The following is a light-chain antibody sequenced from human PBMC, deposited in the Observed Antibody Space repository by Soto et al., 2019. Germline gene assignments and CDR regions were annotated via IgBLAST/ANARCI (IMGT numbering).Light chain of an antibody. J-gene: IGKJ4*01. CDR2: AAS. V-gene: IGKV1-39*01. CDR3: QQSYSTRLT. Sequence: DIQMTQSPSSLSASVGDRVTITCRASQSISSYLNWYQQKPGQAPKLLIYAASSLQSGVPSRFSGSGSGTDFALTIISLQPEDFATYYCQQSYSTRLTFGGGTKVEIK. CDR1: QSISSY.